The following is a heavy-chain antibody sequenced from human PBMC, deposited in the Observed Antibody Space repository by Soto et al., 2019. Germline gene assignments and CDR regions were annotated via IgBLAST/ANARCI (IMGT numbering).Heavy chain of an antibody. J-gene: IGHJ5*02. CDR3: AKVRYYYGSGSYYPIGWFDP. Sequence: GGSLRLSCAASGFTFSSYAMSWVRQAPGKGLEWVSAISGSGGSTYYADSVKGRFTISRDNSKNTLYLQMNSLRAEDTAVYYCAKVRYYYGSGSYYPIGWFDPWGQGTLVTVSS. CDR1: GFTFSSYA. CDR2: ISGSGGST. V-gene: IGHV3-23*01. D-gene: IGHD3-10*01.